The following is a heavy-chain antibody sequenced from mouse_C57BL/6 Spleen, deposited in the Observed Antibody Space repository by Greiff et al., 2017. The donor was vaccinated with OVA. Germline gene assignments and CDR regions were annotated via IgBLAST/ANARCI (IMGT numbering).Heavy chain of an antibody. J-gene: IGHJ2*01. CDR1: GYTFTSYW. CDR3: ARWGTTVVAFDY. V-gene: IGHV1-52*01. CDR2: IDPSDSET. Sequence: VKLQQPGAELVRPGSSVKLSCKASGYTFTSYWMHWVKQRPIQGLEWIGNIDPSDSETHYNQKFKDKATLTVDKSSSTAYMQLSSLTSEDSAVYYCARWGTTVVAFDYWGQGTTLTVSS. D-gene: IGHD1-1*01.